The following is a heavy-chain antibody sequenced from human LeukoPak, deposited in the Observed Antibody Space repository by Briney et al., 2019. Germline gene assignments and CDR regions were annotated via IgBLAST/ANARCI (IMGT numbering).Heavy chain of an antibody. V-gene: IGHV4-34*01. J-gene: IGHJ6*03. CDR3: ARGTELDDYYYYYMDV. CDR1: GGSFSGYY. Sequence: SETLSLTCAVYGGSFSGYYWSWIRQPPGKGLEWVGEINHSASTNYNPSLKSRVTISVDTSKNQFSLRLSSVTAADTAVYYCARGTELDDYYYYYMDVWGKGTTVTVSS. CDR2: INHSAST. D-gene: IGHD2-2*03.